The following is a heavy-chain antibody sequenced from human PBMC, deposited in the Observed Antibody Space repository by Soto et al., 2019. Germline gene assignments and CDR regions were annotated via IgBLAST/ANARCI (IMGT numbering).Heavy chain of an antibody. V-gene: IGHV4-59*01. J-gene: IGHJ4*02. CDR2: IFAIGST. CDR3: ARDRRRYSLLYSFDS. Sequence: HVQLQESGPGLVKPSETLSLTCTVSGGSISGYYWNWIRQPPGKGLEWIGYIFAIGSTDYNPSLKSRVTMSIDTSKNQFSLKPTSVTAADTAMYYCARDRRRYSLLYSFDSWGQGTLVTVSS. CDR1: GGSISGYY. D-gene: IGHD5-12*01.